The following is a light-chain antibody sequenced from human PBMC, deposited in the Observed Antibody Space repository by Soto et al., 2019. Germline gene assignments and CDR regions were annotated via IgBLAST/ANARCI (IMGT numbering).Light chain of an antibody. CDR3: QSYDSSLSGVV. CDR1: SSNIGTGYD. V-gene: IGLV1-40*01. CDR2: GNS. J-gene: IGLJ2*01. Sequence: QSVLTQPPSVSGAPGQWVTLSCIASSSNIGTGYDIHWYQQLPGTAPKLLIYGNSNRPSGVPDRFSGSKSGTSASLAITGLQAEDEADYYCQSYDSSLSGVVFGGGTKLTVL.